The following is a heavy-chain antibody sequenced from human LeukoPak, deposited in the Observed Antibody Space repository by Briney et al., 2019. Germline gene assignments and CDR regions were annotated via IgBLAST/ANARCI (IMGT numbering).Heavy chain of an antibody. CDR1: GFTFSSYA. J-gene: IGHJ4*02. V-gene: IGHV3-30-3*01. CDR2: ISYDGSNK. Sequence: GGSLRLSCAASGFTFSSYAMHWVRQAPGKGLEWVAVISYDGSNKYYADSVKGRFTISRDNSKNTLYLQMNSLRAEDTAVYYCAAPGVPAATYYFDYWGQGTLVTVSS. CDR3: AAPGVPAATYYFDY. D-gene: IGHD2-2*01.